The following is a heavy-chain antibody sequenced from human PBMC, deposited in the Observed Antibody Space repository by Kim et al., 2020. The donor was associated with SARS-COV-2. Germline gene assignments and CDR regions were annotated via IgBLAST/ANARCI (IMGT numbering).Heavy chain of an antibody. Sequence: SETLSLTCTVSGASISNYYWSWIRQPAGKGLEWVGRILTSVSTNYNPSLKSRVTMSVDTSKNQFSLTLSSVTAADTAVYFCARDPTTTGTIAYWGQGALVTVTS. V-gene: IGHV4-4*07. CDR1: GASISNYY. D-gene: IGHD1-1*01. CDR2: ILTSVST. CDR3: ARDPTTTGTIAY. J-gene: IGHJ4*02.